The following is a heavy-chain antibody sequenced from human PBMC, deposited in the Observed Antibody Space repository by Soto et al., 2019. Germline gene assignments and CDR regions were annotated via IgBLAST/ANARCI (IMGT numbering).Heavy chain of an antibody. CDR1: GGSISSGGYY. D-gene: IGHD3-22*01. J-gene: IGHJ4*02. CDR3: ARWYYYESSGYYRYYYDD. Sequence: SETLSLTCTVSGGSISSGGYYWSWIRQHPGKGLEWIGYIYYSGSTYYNPSLKSRVTISVDTSKNQFSLKLSSVTAADTAVYYCARWYYYESSGYYRYYYDDWGQGTLVTVSS. CDR2: IYYSGST. V-gene: IGHV4-31*03.